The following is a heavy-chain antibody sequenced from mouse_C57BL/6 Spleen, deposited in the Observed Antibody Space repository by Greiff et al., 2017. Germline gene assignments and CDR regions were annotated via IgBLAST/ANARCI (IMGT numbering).Heavy chain of an antibody. CDR1: GFSLTSYG. D-gene: IGHD1-1*01. V-gene: IGHV2-6-1*01. J-gene: IGHJ4*01. CDR3: ARHRTTVVPYAMDY. CDR2: IWSDGST. Sequence: QVQLKESGPGLVAPSQSLSIPCTVSGFSLTSYGVHWVRQPPGKGLEWLVVIWSDGSTTYNSALKSRLSISKENSKSQVFLKMNSLQTDDTATYYCARHRTTVVPYAMDYWGQGTSVTVSS.